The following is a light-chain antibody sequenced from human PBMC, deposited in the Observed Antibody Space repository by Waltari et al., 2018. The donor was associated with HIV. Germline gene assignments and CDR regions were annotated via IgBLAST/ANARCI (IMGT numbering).Light chain of an antibody. CDR1: QSFSSSN. Sequence: EILLTQSPGTLSLSPGERATLPCRASQSFSSSNLARFQQKPGQAPRLLIYGVSMRATGIPDRFSGSGSETDFTLTISRLEPEDFSVYYCQQFERSPRTFGQGTKVELK. CDR2: GVS. CDR3: QQFERSPRT. V-gene: IGKV3-20*01. J-gene: IGKJ1*01.